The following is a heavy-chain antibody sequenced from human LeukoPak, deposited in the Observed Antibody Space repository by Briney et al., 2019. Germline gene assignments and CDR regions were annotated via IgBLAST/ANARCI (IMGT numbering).Heavy chain of an antibody. CDR3: AKDQGGQQRGEWLAFDI. V-gene: IGHV3-30*18. D-gene: IGHD6-13*01. CDR2: ISYDGSNK. CDR1: GFTFSSYG. Sequence: GGSLRLSCAASGFTFSSYGMHWVRQAPGKGLEWVAVISYDGSNKYYADSVKGRFTISRDNSKNTLYLQMNSLRAEDTAVYYCAKDQGGQQRGEWLAFDIWGQGTMVTVSS. J-gene: IGHJ3*02.